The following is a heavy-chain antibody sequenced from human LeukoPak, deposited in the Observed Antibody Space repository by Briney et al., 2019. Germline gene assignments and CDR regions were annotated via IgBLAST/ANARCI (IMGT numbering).Heavy chain of an antibody. CDR2: IYHSGST. CDR3: TRDAEISGYTWYNWFDP. D-gene: IGHD3-22*01. CDR1: GYSISSGYY. J-gene: IGHJ5*02. Sequence: SETLSLTCTVSGYSISSGYYWGWIRQPPGKGLEWIGSIYHSGSTYYNPSLKSRVTISVDTSKNQFSLQLSSVTAADTAVYYCTRDAEISGYTWYNWFDPWGQGILVTVSS. V-gene: IGHV4-38-2*02.